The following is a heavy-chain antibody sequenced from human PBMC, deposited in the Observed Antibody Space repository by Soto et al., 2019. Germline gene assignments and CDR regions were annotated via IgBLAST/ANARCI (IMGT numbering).Heavy chain of an antibody. D-gene: IGHD4-17*01. CDR1: GGTFSSYA. V-gene: IGHV1-69*06. CDR2: IIPIFGTA. CDR3: ARGGVASTVTTFDF. Sequence: SVKVSCKASGGTFSSYAISWVRQAPGQGLEWMGGIIPIFGTANYAQKLQGRVTITADKSTSTAYMDLSSLRSDDTAVYYCARGGVASTVTTFDFWGQGTQVTVSS. J-gene: IGHJ4*02.